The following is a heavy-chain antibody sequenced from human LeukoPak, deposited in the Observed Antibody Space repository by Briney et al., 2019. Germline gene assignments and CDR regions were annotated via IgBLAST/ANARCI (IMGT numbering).Heavy chain of an antibody. CDR1: GGSFSGYY. Sequence: SETLSLTCAVYGGSFSGYYWSWIRQPPGKGLEWIGEINHSGSTNYNPSLKSRVTISVDTSKNQFSLKLSSVTAADTAVYYCAREIYYDSEFDYWGQGTLVTVSS. J-gene: IGHJ4*02. D-gene: IGHD3-3*01. CDR2: INHSGST. V-gene: IGHV4-34*01. CDR3: AREIYYDSEFDY.